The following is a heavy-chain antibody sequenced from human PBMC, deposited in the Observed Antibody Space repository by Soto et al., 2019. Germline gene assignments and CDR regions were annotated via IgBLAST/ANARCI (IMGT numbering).Heavy chain of an antibody. J-gene: IGHJ4*02. CDR1: GFSLSSSGVG. CDR2: IYWDDDK. CDR3: AHTGPLSGTYYVDY. Sequence: QITLKESGPTLVKPTQTLTLTCTFSGFSLSSSGVGVGWFRQPPGKALEWLAIIYWDDDKRYSPSLKRRHTITKDTSKNQVVLTMTNMDPVDTATYYCAHTGPLSGTYYVDYRGQGTLVTVSS. D-gene: IGHD1-26*01. V-gene: IGHV2-5*02.